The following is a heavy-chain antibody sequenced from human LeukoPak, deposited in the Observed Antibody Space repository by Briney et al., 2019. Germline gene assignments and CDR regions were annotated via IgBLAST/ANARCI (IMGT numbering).Heavy chain of an antibody. CDR3: AKETYDSSGYGDAFDI. Sequence: GGSLRLSCVASGFTFSSYGMHWVRQAPGKGLEWVAFIRYDGSNKYYADSVKGRFTISRDNSKNTLYLQMNSLRAEDTAVYYCAKETYDSSGYGDAFDIWGQGTMVTVSS. CDR2: IRYDGSNK. CDR1: GFTFSSYG. D-gene: IGHD3-22*01. V-gene: IGHV3-30*02. J-gene: IGHJ3*02.